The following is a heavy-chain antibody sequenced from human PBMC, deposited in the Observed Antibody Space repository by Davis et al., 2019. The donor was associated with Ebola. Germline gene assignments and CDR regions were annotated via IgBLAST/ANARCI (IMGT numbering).Heavy chain of an antibody. V-gene: IGHV4-39*07. D-gene: IGHD4-17*01. Sequence: MPSETLSLTCTVSGGSISSSSYYWGWIRQPPGKGLEWIGSIYYSGSTYYNPSLKTRVTISVDTSKNQFSLKLSSVTAADTAVYYCARGETTVTTNWFDPWGQGTLVTVSS. J-gene: IGHJ5*02. CDR1: GGSISSSSYY. CDR3: ARGETTVTTNWFDP. CDR2: IYYSGST.